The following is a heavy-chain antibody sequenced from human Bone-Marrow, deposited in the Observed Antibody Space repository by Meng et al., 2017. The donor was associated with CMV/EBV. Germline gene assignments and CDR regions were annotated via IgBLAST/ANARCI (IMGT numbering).Heavy chain of an antibody. J-gene: IGHJ6*02. CDR1: GFTVSSNY. Sequence: GGSLRLSCAASGFTVSSNYMSWVRQAPGKGLEWVSVIYSGGSTYYADSVKGRFTISRDNSKNTLYLQMNSLRAEDTAVYYCARDVFGITGYYYGMDVWGQGTTVTVSS. D-gene: IGHD1-14*01. CDR2: IYSGGST. CDR3: ARDVFGITGYYYGMDV. V-gene: IGHV3-53*01.